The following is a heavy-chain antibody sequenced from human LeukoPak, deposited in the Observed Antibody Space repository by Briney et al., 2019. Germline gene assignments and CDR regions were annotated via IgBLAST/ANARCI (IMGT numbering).Heavy chain of an antibody. V-gene: IGHV3-48*01. CDR3: ARDMVYYDFWSGYYTSGGEGHYYYYMDV. Sequence: GGSLRLSCVGSGFIFSSYSMNWVRQAPGKGLEWISYISSSSGTIYYADSVKGRFTISRDNAKNSLYLQMNSLRAEDAAVYYCARDMVYYDFWSGYYTSGGEGHYYYYMDVWGKGTTVTVSS. CDR2: ISSSSGTI. D-gene: IGHD3-3*01. J-gene: IGHJ6*03. CDR1: GFIFSSYS.